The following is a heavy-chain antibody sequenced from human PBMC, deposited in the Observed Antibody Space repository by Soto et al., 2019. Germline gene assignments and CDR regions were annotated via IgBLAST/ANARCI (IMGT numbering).Heavy chain of an antibody. CDR1: GFTFSSYA. CDR2: ISGSGGST. V-gene: IGHV3-23*01. J-gene: IGHJ3*02. D-gene: IGHD2-2*01. CDR3: AADIVVVHDALDI. Sequence: EVQLLESGGGLLQPGGSLRLSCAASGFTFSSYAMSWVRQAPGKGLEWVSAISGSGGSTYYADSVKGRFTISRDNSKNTLYLQMNSLSSADTAVYYCAADIVVVHDALDIWGQGTMVTVSS.